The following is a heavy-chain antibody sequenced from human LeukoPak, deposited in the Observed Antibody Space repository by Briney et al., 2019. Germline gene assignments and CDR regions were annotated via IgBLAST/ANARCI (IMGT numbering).Heavy chain of an antibody. CDR2: IYTRGST. V-gene: IGHV4-4*07. J-gene: IGHJ3*02. CDR1: GGSINNYY. CDR3: ARGRYCSADICSGGDAFDI. Sequence: SETLSHTCTVSGGSINNYYWSWIRQPAGKGLEWIGRIYTRGSTNYNPSLKSRVTMSVDTSKNQFSLKLSSVTAADTAVYYCARGRYCSADICSGGDAFDIWGQGTMVSVSS. D-gene: IGHD2-15*01.